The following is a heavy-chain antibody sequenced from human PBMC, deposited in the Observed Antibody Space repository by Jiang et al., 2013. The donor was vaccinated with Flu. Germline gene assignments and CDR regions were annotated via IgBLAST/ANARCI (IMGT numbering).Heavy chain of an antibody. CDR3: ARMAGYCSSTSCARASNWFDP. Sequence: SGAEVKKPGASVKVSCKASGYTFTSYGISWVRQAPGQGLEWMGWISAYNGNTNYAQKLQGRVTMTTDTSTSTAYMELRSLRSDDTAVYYCARMAGYCSSTSCARASNWFDPWGQGTLVTVSS. V-gene: IGHV1-18*01. CDR2: ISAYNGNT. CDR1: GYTFTSYG. J-gene: IGHJ5*02. D-gene: IGHD2-2*01.